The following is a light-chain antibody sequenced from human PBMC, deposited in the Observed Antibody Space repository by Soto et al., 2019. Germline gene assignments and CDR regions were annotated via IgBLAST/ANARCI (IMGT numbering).Light chain of an antibody. CDR3: QQYNNWPPLT. Sequence: EIVLTQSPGTLSVSPGDRVTLSCRASQSVSSSYLAWYQQKPGQAPRLLIYGASSRATGIPDRFSGSGSGTDFTLTISRLEPEDFAVYYCQQYNNWPPLTFGGGTKVDIK. J-gene: IGKJ4*01. V-gene: IGKV3-20*01. CDR1: QSVSSSY. CDR2: GAS.